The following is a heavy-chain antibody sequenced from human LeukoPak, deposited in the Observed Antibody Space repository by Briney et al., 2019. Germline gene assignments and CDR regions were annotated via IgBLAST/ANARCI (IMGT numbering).Heavy chain of an antibody. Sequence: GGSLRLSCAASGFTFSTYAMNWVRQAPGKGLEWVSAISGSGGSTYYADSVKGRFTISRDNSKNTLYLQMNSLRAEDTAVYYCAKRGLRYCSGGSCYYMDVWGKGTTVTVSS. CDR1: GFTFSTYA. D-gene: IGHD2-15*01. CDR2: ISGSGGST. V-gene: IGHV3-23*01. CDR3: AKRGLRYCSGGSCYYMDV. J-gene: IGHJ6*03.